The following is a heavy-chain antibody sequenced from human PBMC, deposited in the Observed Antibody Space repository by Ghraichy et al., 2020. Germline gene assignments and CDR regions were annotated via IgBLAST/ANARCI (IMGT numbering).Heavy chain of an antibody. CDR1: GGSFSGYY. D-gene: IGHD6-13*01. CDR3: ARGARVAALNWFDP. J-gene: IGHJ5*02. CDR2: INHSGST. V-gene: IGHV4-34*01. Sequence: SETLSLTCAVSGGSFSGYYWSWIRQPPGKGLEWIGEINHSGSTNYNPSLKSRVTISVDTSKNQFSLKLSSVTAADTAVYYCARGARVAALNWFDPWGQGTLVTVSS.